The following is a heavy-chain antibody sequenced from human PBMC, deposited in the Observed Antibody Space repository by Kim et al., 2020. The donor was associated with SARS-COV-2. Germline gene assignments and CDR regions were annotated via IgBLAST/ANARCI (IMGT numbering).Heavy chain of an antibody. D-gene: IGHD3-9*01. J-gene: IGHJ4*02. CDR2: ISGSGGGT. CDR1: GLTFGNYA. V-gene: IGHV3-23*01. Sequence: GGSLRLSCAASGLTFGNYAMSWVRQAPGKGLQWVSCISGSGGGTFYEDSVKGRFTISRDNSKNTLYLQMNSLRAEDTAVYYCAKISRHYDILSGYPGPDYWGQGTLVTVSS. CDR3: AKISRHYDILSGYPGPDY.